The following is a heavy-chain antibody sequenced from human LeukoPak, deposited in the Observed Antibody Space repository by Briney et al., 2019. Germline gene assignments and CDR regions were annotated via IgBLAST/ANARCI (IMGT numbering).Heavy chain of an antibody. J-gene: IGHJ4*02. CDR1: GGSISSSNYY. D-gene: IGHD3-16*02. CDR3: ARYDVWGSYRAFDY. CDR2: IYSRGST. V-gene: IGHV4-39*07. Sequence: SVTLSLTCIVSGGSISSSNYYWGWIRQSPGKGLEWIGSIYSRGSTYYNPSLKSRVTISVDTSKNQFSLRLSSVTAADTAVYYCARYDVWGSYRAFDYWGQGTLVTVSS.